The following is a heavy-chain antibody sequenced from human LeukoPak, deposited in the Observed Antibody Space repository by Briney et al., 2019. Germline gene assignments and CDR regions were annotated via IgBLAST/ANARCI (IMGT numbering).Heavy chain of an antibody. D-gene: IGHD2-2*01. J-gene: IGHJ4*02. V-gene: IGHV4-39*01. CDR3: ARHPSLSRFSFDY. CDR1: GGSLTNTNYY. Sequence: PSETLSLTCTVSGGSLTNTNYYWVWIRQPPGKGLEWIGSIYSSGTTYYNPSLKSRVTISVDASKNQFSLKLTSVTAADTAVYYCARHPSLSRFSFDYWGQGTLVTVSS. CDR2: IYSSGTT.